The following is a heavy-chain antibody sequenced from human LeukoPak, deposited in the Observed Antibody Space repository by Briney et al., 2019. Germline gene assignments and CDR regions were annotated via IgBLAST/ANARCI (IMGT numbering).Heavy chain of an antibody. Sequence: PGGSLRLSCAASGFTFSDHYMDWVRQAPGQGLEWVGLIRNKADGYNTIYAASVKGRFTISRDDSKNSVYLQMGSLKTEDTAVYYCGDLGSAGTDHWGQGTLVTVSS. V-gene: IGHV3-72*01. CDR2: IRNKADGYNT. CDR1: GFTFSDHY. CDR3: GDLGSAGTDH. D-gene: IGHD3-10*01. J-gene: IGHJ4*02.